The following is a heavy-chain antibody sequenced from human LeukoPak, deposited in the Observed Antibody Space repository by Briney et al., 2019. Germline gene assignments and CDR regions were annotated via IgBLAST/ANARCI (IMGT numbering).Heavy chain of an antibody. D-gene: IGHD2-15*01. CDR3: VRASPCSGGSCYWGWDFDY. J-gene: IGHJ4*02. CDR1: GFTFSSYA. Sequence: GGSLRLSCSASGFTFSSYAMHWVRQAPGKGLEYVSDISSNGGSTYYAETVKGRFTISRDNTKNTLYIQMSSLRAEDTAVYYCVRASPCSGGSCYWGWDFDYWGQGTLVTVSS. CDR2: ISSNGGST. V-gene: IGHV3-64D*06.